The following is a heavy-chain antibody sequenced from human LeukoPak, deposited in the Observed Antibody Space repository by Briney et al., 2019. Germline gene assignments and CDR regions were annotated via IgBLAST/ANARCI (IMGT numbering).Heavy chain of an antibody. CDR1: GGSFSGYY. V-gene: IGHV4-34*01. CDR3: ARAYHDFWSGPTGWFDP. D-gene: IGHD3-3*01. J-gene: IGHJ5*02. Sequence: KTSETLSLTCAVYGGSFSGYYWSWIRQPPGKGLEWIGEINHSGSTNYNPSLKSRVTISVDTSKNQFSLKLSSVTAADTAVYYCARAYHDFWSGPTGWFDPWGQGTLVTVSS. CDR2: INHSGST.